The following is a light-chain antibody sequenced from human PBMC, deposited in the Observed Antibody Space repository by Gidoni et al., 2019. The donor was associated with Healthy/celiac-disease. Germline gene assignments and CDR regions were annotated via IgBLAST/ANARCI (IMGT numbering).Light chain of an antibody. CDR3: QQYNSYPST. J-gene: IGKJ5*01. V-gene: IGKV1-5*01. CDR2: DAS. Sequence: IHITHSPSTLSASVGDRVTITCRASQSISSWFAWYQQKPGKAPKLLIYDASSLESGVLSRFSGSGSGTEFTLTISSLQPDDVATYYCQQYNSYPSTFGQGTRLEIK. CDR1: QSISSW.